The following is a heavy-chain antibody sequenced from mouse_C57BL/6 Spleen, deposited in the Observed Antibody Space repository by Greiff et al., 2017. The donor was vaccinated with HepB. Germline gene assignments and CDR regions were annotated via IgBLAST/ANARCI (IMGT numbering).Heavy chain of an antibody. V-gene: IGHV1-69*01. D-gene: IGHD3-1*01. Sequence: QVHVKQPGAELVMPGASVKLSCKASGYTFTSYWMHWVKQRPGQGLEWIGEIDPSDSYTNYNQKFKGKSTLTVDKSSSTAYMQLSSLTSEDSAVYYCARSIRSYYFDYWGQGTTLTVSS. CDR2: IDPSDSYT. J-gene: IGHJ2*01. CDR3: ARSIRSYYFDY. CDR1: GYTFTSYW.